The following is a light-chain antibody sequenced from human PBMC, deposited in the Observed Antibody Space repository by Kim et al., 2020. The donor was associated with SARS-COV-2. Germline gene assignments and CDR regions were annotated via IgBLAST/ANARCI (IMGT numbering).Light chain of an antibody. CDR2: GAS. CDR1: QTVINNY. Sequence: PGERATLSCRASQTVINNYLAWYQQKPGQAPRRLVYGASTRATGIPDRFSGSGSGTDFTLTINKVEPEDFAVYYCQQFGSSPPYSFGQGTKLEI. CDR3: QQFGSSPPYS. V-gene: IGKV3-20*01. J-gene: IGKJ2*03.